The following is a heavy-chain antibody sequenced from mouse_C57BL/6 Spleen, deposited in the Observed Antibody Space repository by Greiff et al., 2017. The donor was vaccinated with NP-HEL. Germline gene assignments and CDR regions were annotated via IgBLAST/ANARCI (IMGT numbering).Heavy chain of an antibody. V-gene: IGHV1-15*01. Sequence: VQLQQSGAELVRPGASVTLSCKASGYTFTDYEMHWVKQTPVHGLEWIGAIDPETGGTAYNQKFKGKAILTVDKSSSPAYMELRSLTSEDSAVDYCTRYDCDDGDYYAMDDWGKGTSVTVSS. D-gene: IGHD2-4*01. J-gene: IGHJ4*01. CDR3: TRYDCDDGDYYAMDD. CDR2: IDPETGGT. CDR1: GYTFTDYE.